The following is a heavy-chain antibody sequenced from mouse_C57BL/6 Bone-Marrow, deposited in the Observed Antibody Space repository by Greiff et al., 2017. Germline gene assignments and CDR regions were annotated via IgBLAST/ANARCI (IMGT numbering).Heavy chain of an antibody. CDR1: GYAFSSSW. D-gene: IGHD2-1*01. CDR3: AISYGIIDY. Sequence: QVQLQQSGPELVKPGASVKISCKASGYAFSSSWMNWVKQRPGKGLEWIGRIYPGDGDTNYNGKFKGKATLTADKSSSTAYMQLSSLTSEDSAVYFCAISYGIIDYWGQGTTLTVSS. CDR2: IYPGDGDT. V-gene: IGHV1-82*01. J-gene: IGHJ2*01.